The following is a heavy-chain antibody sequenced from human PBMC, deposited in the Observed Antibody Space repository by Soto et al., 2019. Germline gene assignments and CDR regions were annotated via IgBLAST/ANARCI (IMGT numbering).Heavy chain of an antibody. CDR1: GLTISNAW. CDR3: TTGSVEGV. CDR2: IKTNTEGGTT. D-gene: IGHD2-15*01. J-gene: IGHJ6*02. Sequence: EVQLVESGGGFIYPGGSLRLSCAASGLTISNAWMNWVRQAPGKGLEWVGRIKTNTEGGTTDYAAAVKGRFTVSIDDSKNTLYLQMNSLKTVDTAVYYCTTGSVEGVWGQGTTVTVSS. V-gene: IGHV3-15*07.